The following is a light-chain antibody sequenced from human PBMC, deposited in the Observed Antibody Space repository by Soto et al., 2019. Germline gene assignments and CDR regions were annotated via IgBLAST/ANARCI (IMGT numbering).Light chain of an antibody. CDR3: QQYNRYSLT. Sequence: DIQMTQSPSTVSASVGDRVTITCRASQSISSWLAWYQQKPGKAPKLLIYDASSLESGVPSRFSGSGSDTEFTLTINNLQPDDFATYHCQQYNRYSLTFGGGTKVDIK. CDR1: QSISSW. J-gene: IGKJ4*01. V-gene: IGKV1-5*01. CDR2: DAS.